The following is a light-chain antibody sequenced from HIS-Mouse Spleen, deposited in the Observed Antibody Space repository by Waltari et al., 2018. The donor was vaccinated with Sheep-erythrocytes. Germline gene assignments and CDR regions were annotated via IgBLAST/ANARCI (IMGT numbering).Light chain of an antibody. CDR2: QDS. V-gene: IGLV3-1*01. J-gene: IGLJ2*01. CDR1: KLGDKY. Sequence: SYELTQPPSVSVSPGQTASITCSGDKLGDKYACWYQQKPGQSPVLVIYQDSKRPPGIPERFSGSNAGNTATLTISGTQAMDEADYYCQAWDSSTVVVFGGGTKLTVL. CDR3: QAWDSSTVVV.